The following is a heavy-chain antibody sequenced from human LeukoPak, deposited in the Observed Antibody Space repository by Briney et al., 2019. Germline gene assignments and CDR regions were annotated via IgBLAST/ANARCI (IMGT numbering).Heavy chain of an antibody. CDR2: ISWDGGST. CDR3: AKDIGQTYYYGSGSYYGMDV. V-gene: IGHV3-43D*03. J-gene: IGHJ6*02. D-gene: IGHD3-10*01. CDR1: GFTFSSYA. Sequence: PGGSLRLSCAASGFTFSSYAMHWVRQAPGKGLEWVSLISWDGGSTYYADSVKGRFTISRDNSKNSLYLQMNSLRAEDTALYYCAKDIGQTYYYGSGSYYGMDVWGQGTTVTVSS.